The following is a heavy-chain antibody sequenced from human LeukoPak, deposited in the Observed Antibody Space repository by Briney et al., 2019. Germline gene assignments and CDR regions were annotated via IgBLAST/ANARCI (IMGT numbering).Heavy chain of an antibody. D-gene: IGHD2-2*01. J-gene: IGHJ4*02. V-gene: IGHV3-30*02. CDR1: GFTFGNYG. Sequence: PGGSLRLSCVASGFTFGNYGIHWVRQAPGKGLEWLAFIQYDGDEKYYADSVKGRFTISRDNSKNTLYLQIISLRTEDTAVYYCAKDHCSRTTCDGSPGYWGQGTLVTVSS. CDR2: IQYDGDEK. CDR3: AKDHCSRTTCDGSPGY.